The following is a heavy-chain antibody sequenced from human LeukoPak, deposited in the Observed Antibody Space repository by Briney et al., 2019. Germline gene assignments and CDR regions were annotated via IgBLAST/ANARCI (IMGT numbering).Heavy chain of an antibody. CDR3: ARVSRGSPAAGYYYYYMDV. CDR2: INSDGSST. V-gene: IGHV3-74*01. D-gene: IGHD6-13*01. Sequence: GGSLRLSCAASGFTFSSYWMHWVRQAPGKGLVWVSRINSDGSSTSYADSVRGRFSISRDNAKNTLYLQMNSLRAEDTAVYYCARVSRGSPAAGYYYYYMDVWGKGTTVTISS. CDR1: GFTFSSYW. J-gene: IGHJ6*03.